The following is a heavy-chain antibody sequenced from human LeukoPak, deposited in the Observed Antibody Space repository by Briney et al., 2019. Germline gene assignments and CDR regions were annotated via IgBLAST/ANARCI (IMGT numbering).Heavy chain of an antibody. D-gene: IGHD3-22*01. J-gene: IGHJ4*02. CDR2: ISAYNGNT. CDR1: GYTFTSYG. Sequence: ASVKASCKASGYTFTSYGISWVRQAPGQGLEWMGWISAYNGNTNYAQKLQGRVTMTTDTSTSTAYMELRSLRSDDTAVYYCARDSGDDSSGYYKYYFDYWGQGTLVAVSS. V-gene: IGHV1-18*01. CDR3: ARDSGDDSSGYYKYYFDY.